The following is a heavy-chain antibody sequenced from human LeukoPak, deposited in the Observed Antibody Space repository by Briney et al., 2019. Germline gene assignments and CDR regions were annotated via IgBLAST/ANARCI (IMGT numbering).Heavy chain of an antibody. CDR2: ISYDGSNK. D-gene: IGHD2-2*01. CDR3: ARDRRYCSSTSCPIPNYYYGMDV. J-gene: IGHJ6*04. Sequence: GGSLRLSCAASGFTLSSYAMHWVRQAPGKGLEWVAVISYDGSNKYYADSVKGRFTLSRDNSKNTLYLQMNSLRAEDTAVYYCARDRRYCSSTSCPIPNYYYGMDVWGKGTTVTVSS. CDR1: GFTLSSYA. V-gene: IGHV3-30*04.